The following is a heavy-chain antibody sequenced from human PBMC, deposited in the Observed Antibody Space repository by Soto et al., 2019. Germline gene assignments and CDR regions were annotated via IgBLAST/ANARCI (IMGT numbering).Heavy chain of an antibody. J-gene: IGHJ3*02. CDR1: GFTFSSDW. Sequence: EVRLVESGGGLVQPGGSLRLSCAASGFTFSSDWMTWVRQAPGKGLEWVANIRKDGSKTSYLDSVRGRFTISRDHAQSSLYLQMDSLRAEDTALYYCARDVSPGTSSLYFYGFDIWGQGTMVTVSS. CDR3: ARDVSPGTSSLYFYGFDI. CDR2: IRKDGSKT. V-gene: IGHV3-7*05. D-gene: IGHD6-13*01.